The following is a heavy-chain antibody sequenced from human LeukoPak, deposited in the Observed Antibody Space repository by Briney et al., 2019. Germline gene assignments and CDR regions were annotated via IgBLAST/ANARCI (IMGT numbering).Heavy chain of an antibody. Sequence: SVKVSFKSSGGTFSSYAISWVRQAPGQGLEWMGGIIPIFGTANYAQKFQGRVTITADESTSTAYMELSSLRSEDTAVYYCARVNIAVAAAFDYWGQGTLVTVSS. D-gene: IGHD6-19*01. J-gene: IGHJ4*02. CDR2: IIPIFGTA. CDR1: GGTFSSYA. CDR3: ARVNIAVAAAFDY. V-gene: IGHV1-69*13.